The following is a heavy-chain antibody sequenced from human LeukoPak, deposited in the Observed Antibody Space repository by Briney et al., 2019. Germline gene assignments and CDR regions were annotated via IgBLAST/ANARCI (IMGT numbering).Heavy chain of an antibody. CDR2: IYYSGST. CDR1: GGSISSYY. Sequence: PSETLSLTCTVSGGSISSYYWSWIRQPPGKGLEWIGYIYYSGSTNYNPSLKSRVTISVDTSKNQFSLKLSSVTAADTAVYYCARDSPLDCSGGSCYSEYGMDVWGQGTTVTVSS. J-gene: IGHJ6*02. D-gene: IGHD2-15*01. V-gene: IGHV4-59*01. CDR3: ARDSPLDCSGGSCYSEYGMDV.